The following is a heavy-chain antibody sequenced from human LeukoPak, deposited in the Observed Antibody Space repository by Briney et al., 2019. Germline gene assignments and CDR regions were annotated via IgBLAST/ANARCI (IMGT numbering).Heavy chain of an antibody. J-gene: IGHJ4*02. CDR2: IYYSGST. Sequence: PSETLSLTCTVSGGSISSYYWSWIRQPPGKGLEWIGYIYYSGSTNYNPSLKSRVTISVDTSKDQFSLKLSSVTAADTAVYYCATIQISGSYWNYWGQGTLVTVSS. D-gene: IGHD1-26*01. V-gene: IGHV4-59*08. CDR3: ATIQISGSYWNY. CDR1: GGSISSYY.